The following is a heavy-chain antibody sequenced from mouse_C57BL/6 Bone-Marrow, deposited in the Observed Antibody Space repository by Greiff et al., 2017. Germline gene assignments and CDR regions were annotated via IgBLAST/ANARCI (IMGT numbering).Heavy chain of an antibody. CDR3: ARDYGSSYWYFDV. Sequence: LVESGPGLVKPGASVKLSCKASGYTFTSYDINWVKQRPGQGLEWIGWIYPRDGSTKYNEKFKGKVTLTVDTSSRTAYMELHSRTSEDSAVYVCARDYGSSYWYFDVWGTGTTVTVSS. J-gene: IGHJ1*03. CDR1: GYTFTSYD. D-gene: IGHD1-1*01. V-gene: IGHV1-85*01. CDR2: IYPRDGST.